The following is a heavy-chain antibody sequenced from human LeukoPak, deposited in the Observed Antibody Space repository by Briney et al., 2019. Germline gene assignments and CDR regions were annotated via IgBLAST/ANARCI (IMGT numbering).Heavy chain of an antibody. CDR1: GGSISSGGYY. CDR2: IYYSGST. Sequence: SETLSLTCTVSGGSISSGGYYWSWIRQHPGKGLEWIGYIYYSGSTYYNPSLKSRVTISVDTSKNQFSLKLSSVTAADTAVYYCARELSGSYGPDAFDIWGQGTMVTVSS. CDR3: ARELSGSYGPDAFDI. J-gene: IGHJ3*02. V-gene: IGHV4-31*03. D-gene: IGHD5-18*01.